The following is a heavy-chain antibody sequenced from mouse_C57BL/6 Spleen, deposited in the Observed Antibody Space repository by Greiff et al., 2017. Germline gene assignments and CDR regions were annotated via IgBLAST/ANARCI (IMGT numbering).Heavy chain of an antibody. J-gene: IGHJ3*01. V-gene: IGHV1-55*01. CDR1: GYTFTSYW. CDR2: IYPGSGST. CDR3: ARYGNYSFAY. Sequence: QVQLKQPGAELVKPGASVKMSCKASGYTFTSYWITWVKQRPGQGLEWIGDIYPGSGSTNYNEKFKSKATLTVDTSSSTAYMQLSSLTSEASAVYYCARYGNYSFAYWGQGTLVTVSA. D-gene: IGHD2-10*02.